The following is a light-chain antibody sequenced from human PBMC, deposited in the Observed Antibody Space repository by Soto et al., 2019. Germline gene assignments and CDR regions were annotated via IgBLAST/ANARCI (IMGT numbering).Light chain of an antibody. CDR2: GGS. J-gene: IGKJ4*01. CDR3: QQYGTSPLT. CDR1: QSVSSSY. Sequence: EIVLTQSPGTLSLSPGERATLSCRASQSVSSSYLAWYQQKPGQAPRLLICGGSSRATGIPDRFSGRGSGTDFTLTISRLEPEDFAVYYCQQYGTSPLTFGG. V-gene: IGKV3-20*01.